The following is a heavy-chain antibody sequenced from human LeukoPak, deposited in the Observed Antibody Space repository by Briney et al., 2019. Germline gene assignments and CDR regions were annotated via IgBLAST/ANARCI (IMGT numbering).Heavy chain of an antibody. CDR2: ISGSGGST. Sequence: PGGSLRLSCAASGFTFSSYAMSWVRQAPGKGLEWVSAISGSGGSTYYADSVKGRFTISRDNSKNTLYLQMNSLRAEDTAVYYCAKGTTTVSGTRRFFYYYYMDVWGKGTTVTISS. D-gene: IGHD3-16*01. J-gene: IGHJ6*03. CDR1: GFTFSSYA. CDR3: AKGTTTVSGTRRFFYYYYMDV. V-gene: IGHV3-23*01.